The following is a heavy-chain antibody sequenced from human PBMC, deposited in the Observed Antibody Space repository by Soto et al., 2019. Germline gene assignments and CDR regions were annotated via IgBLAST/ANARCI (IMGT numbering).Heavy chain of an antibody. CDR3: TTPTVTTLYNYYYGMDV. CDR2: IKSKTDGGTT. Sequence: SVSHAWMNWVRQAPGKGLEWVGRIKSKTDGGTTDYAAPVKGRFTISRDDSKNTLYLQMNSLKTEDTAVYYCTTPTVTTLYNYYYGMDVWGQGTTVTVSS. J-gene: IGHJ6*02. D-gene: IGHD4-4*01. V-gene: IGHV3-15*07. CDR1: SVSHAW.